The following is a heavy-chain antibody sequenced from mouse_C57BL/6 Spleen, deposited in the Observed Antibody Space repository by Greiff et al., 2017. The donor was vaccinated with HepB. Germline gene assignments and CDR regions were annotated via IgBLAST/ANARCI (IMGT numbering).Heavy chain of an antibody. D-gene: IGHD2-1*01. J-gene: IGHJ2*01. CDR3: ARGLPLDY. Sequence: VQLQQSGPELVKPGASVKISCKASGYAFSSSWMNWVKQRPGKGLEWIGRIYPGDGDTNYNGKFKGKATLTADKSSSTAYMQLSSLTSEDSAVYCCARGLPLDYWGQGTTLTVSS. V-gene: IGHV1-82*01. CDR2: IYPGDGDT. CDR1: GYAFSSSW.